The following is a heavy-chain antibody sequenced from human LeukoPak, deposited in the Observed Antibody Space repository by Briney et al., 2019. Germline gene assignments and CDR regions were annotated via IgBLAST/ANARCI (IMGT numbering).Heavy chain of an antibody. Sequence: SETLSLTCTVSGGSISTYYWSWIRQPPGKGLEWIGYVYYSGSTNYNPSLKSRVTISVDTSNNQFSLKLSSVTAADTAVYYCARDGATMVRGVISRWFDPWGQGTLVTVSS. CDR1: GGSISTYY. V-gene: IGHV4-59*01. J-gene: IGHJ5*02. D-gene: IGHD3-10*01. CDR2: VYYSGST. CDR3: ARDGATMVRGVISRWFDP.